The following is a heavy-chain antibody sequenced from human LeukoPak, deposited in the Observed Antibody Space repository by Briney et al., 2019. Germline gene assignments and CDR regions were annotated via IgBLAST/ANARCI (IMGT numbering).Heavy chain of an antibody. CDR3: ARDQGLTAPPPYGLDV. J-gene: IGHJ6*02. V-gene: IGHV1-69*04. CDR1: GGTFSSSA. D-gene: IGHD5-18*01. CDR2: IIPVLNIT. Sequence: SVKVSCTTSGGTFSSSAITWVRQAPGQGLEWMGRIIPVLNITTYAQKFQGSVTITADTSTSTVYMELSSLRSEETAVYYCARDQGLTAPPPYGLDVWGQGTTVIVSS.